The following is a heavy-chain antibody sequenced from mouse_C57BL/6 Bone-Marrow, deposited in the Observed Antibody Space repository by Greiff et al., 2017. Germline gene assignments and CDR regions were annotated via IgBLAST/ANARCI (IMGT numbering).Heavy chain of an antibody. V-gene: IGHV1-69*01. CDR3: ARDFFDF. CDR2: IDPSDSYT. Sequence: QVQLQQSGAELVMPGASVKLSCNASGYTFTSYWMHWWKQRHGRGLEWFGEIDPSDSYTNYNQKFKGKSTLTVDKSSSTAYMQLSSLTSEDSAVYYCARDFFDFWGRGTTVTLSS. CDR1: GYTFTSYW. J-gene: IGHJ1*03.